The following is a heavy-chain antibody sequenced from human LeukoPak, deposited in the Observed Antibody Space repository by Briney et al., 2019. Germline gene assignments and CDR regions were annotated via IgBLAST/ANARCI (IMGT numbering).Heavy chain of an antibody. Sequence: GGSLRLSCAASGFIFSDYYMSWIRQAPAKGLEWVSYISSGGSTIYYADSVKGRFTISRDNAKNSLYLQMNSLRAEDTALYYCARDARQRSDYWGQGTLVTVSS. D-gene: IGHD6-25*01. V-gene: IGHV3-11*04. J-gene: IGHJ4*02. CDR3: ARDARQRSDY. CDR2: ISSGGSTI. CDR1: GFIFSDYY.